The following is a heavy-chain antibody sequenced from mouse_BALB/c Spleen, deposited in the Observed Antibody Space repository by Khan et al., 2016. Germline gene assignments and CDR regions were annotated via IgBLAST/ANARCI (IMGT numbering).Heavy chain of an antibody. CDR3: GRAGYNEYLAY. Sequence: EVQLQESGGGLVQPGGSLKLSCAASGFDFSRYWMSWVRQAPGQGLEWIGEINPDSSTTNYTPSLKDKFIISRDNANNTPYLQLSKVRSEDTALYYCGRAGYNEYLAYCGQGTLITVSA. J-gene: IGHJ3*01. CDR1: GFDFSRYW. V-gene: IGHV4-1*02. D-gene: IGHD2-10*02. CDR2: INPDSSTT.